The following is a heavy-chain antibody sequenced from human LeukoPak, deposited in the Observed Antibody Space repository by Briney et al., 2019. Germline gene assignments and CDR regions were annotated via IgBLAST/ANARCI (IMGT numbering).Heavy chain of an antibody. CDR2: ISHSGST. CDR3: TRGSDILTGYHTPYYFDY. V-gene: IGHV4-38-2*02. CDR1: GYSISSGYY. J-gene: IGHJ4*02. D-gene: IGHD3-9*01. Sequence: SETLSLTCTVSGYSISSGYYWGWLRQPPGKGLEWIGGISHSGSTYYNSSFHSRVTISIDTSKNQFSLRLTSVTAADTAVYYCTRGSDILTGYHTPYYFDYWGRGTLVTVSS.